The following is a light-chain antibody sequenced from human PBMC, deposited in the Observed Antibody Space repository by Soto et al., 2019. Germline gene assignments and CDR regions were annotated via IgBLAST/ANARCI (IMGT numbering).Light chain of an antibody. J-gene: IGKJ5*01. CDR3: QKLKSYPIK. CDR1: QDISSL. Sequence: DIQLTHSPSLLSASVLYLVTITFRASQDISSLLAWYQQKPGKAPKVLIYGASTLEGGVPSRFSGGGSGTEFTLTIDSLQPEDFAAYYCQKLKSYPIKFGQGTRLEIK. CDR2: GAS. V-gene: IGKV1-9*01.